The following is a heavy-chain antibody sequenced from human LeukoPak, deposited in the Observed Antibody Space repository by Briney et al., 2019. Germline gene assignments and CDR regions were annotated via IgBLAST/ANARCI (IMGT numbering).Heavy chain of an antibody. D-gene: IGHD3-3*01. CDR1: GYTFTDYY. Sequence: ASVNVSCKASGYTFTDYYIHWVRQAPGQGLEWMASINPNSGRTNYGRKFQGRVTVTSVTSISTAHMQLDRVSSDDTAVYYCARVGKRFLESSMDVWGQGTTVIVSS. CDR3: ARVGKRFLESSMDV. CDR2: INPNSGRT. V-gene: IGHV1-2*02. J-gene: IGHJ6*02.